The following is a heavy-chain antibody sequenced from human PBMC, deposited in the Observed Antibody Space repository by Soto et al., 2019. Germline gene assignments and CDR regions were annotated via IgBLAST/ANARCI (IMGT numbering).Heavy chain of an antibody. D-gene: IGHD6-13*01. Sequence: VQLVESGGGVVQPGRSLRLSCAASGFTFSSYAMHWVRQAPGKGLEWVAVISYDGSNKYYADSVKGRFTISRDNSKNTLYLQMNSLRAEDTAVYYCAREQTEQLADYWGQGTLVTVSS. CDR3: AREQTEQLADY. J-gene: IGHJ4*02. V-gene: IGHV3-30-3*01. CDR1: GFTFSSYA. CDR2: ISYDGSNK.